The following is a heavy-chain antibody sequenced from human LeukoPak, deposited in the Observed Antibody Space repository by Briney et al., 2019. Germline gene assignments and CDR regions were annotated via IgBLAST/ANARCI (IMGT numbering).Heavy chain of an antibody. D-gene: IGHD2-15*01. Sequence: SETLSLTCTVSGGSISSGDYYWSWIRQPPGKGLEWIGYIYYSGSTYYNPSLKSRVSISVETSKNQFSLRLSSVTAADTSVYYCARPPDLAATGYWGQGILVIVSS. CDR3: ARPPDLAATGY. J-gene: IGHJ4*02. CDR2: IYYSGST. CDR1: GGSISSGDYY. V-gene: IGHV4-30-4*01.